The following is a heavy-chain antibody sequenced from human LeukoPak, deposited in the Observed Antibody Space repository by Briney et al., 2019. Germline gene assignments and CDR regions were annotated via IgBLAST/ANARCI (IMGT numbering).Heavy chain of an antibody. J-gene: IGHJ4*02. Sequence: PSETLSLTCTVSGDSITSFYWSWVRQAAGRELEWIRRIYASGRTNFNPSLKNRVTMSLDTSKNQFSLNLSSVTAADTAVYYCARDLPSAGYLLDYWGQGTLVTVSS. V-gene: IGHV4-4*07. D-gene: IGHD3-9*01. CDR3: ARDLPSAGYLLDY. CDR2: IYASGRT. CDR1: GDSITSFY.